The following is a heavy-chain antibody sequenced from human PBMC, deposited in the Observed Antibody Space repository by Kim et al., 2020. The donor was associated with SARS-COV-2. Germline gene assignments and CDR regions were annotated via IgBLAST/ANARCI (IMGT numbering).Heavy chain of an antibody. J-gene: IGHJ4*02. V-gene: IGHV4-34*01. CDR3: ARGFSGAWEVGYA. CDR2: VTNTGSP. Sequence: SETLSLTCDVYGESTSAYFWTWVRQPPGKGLEWIGEVTNTGSPYYNASLSSRVTMSADTSKKQVSLRLTSVTAADTAVYYCARGFSGAWEVGYARGQGTPVTVSS. CDR1: GESTSAYF. D-gene: IGHD2-15*01.